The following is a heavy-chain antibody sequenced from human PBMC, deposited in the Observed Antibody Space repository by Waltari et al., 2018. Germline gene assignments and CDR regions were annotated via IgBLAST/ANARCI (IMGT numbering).Heavy chain of an antibody. J-gene: IGHJ3*02. CDR2: IYTSGST. V-gene: IGHV4-4*07. Sequence: QVQLQESGPGLVKPSETLSLTCTVSGGSISSYYWSWIRQPAVKGLEWIGRIYTSGSTTYNPSLKSRVTMSVDTSKNQFSLKLSSVTAADTAVYYCARDYTAASYDAFDIWGQGTMVTVSS. D-gene: IGHD6-13*01. CDR3: ARDYTAASYDAFDI. CDR1: GGSISSYY.